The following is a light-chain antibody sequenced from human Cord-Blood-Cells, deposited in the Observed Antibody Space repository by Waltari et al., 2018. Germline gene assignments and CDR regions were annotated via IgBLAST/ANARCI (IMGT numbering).Light chain of an antibody. J-gene: IGKJ2*01. CDR3: QQSYSTLYT. V-gene: IGKV1-39*01. CDR1: QSISSY. CDR2: AAS. Sequence: DIQMTQSPSSLSASVGDRVTITCRASQSISSYLNWYQQIPGKAPELLIYAASRLQRGVPLRISGSGSETDYTLTISSLQPDDFATYYCQQSYSTLYTFGQGTKLEIK.